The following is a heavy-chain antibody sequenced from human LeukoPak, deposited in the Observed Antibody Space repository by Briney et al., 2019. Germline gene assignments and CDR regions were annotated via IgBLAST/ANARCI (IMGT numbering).Heavy chain of an antibody. V-gene: IGHV1-18*01. D-gene: IGHD4-17*01. CDR2: ITVYNGNT. CDR1: GYTFTSYP. Sequence: ASVKVSCKASGYTFTSYPISWVRQAPGQGLEWMGWITVYNGNTNYAQKLQGRVTMTTDTSTSTAYMELRSLRSGDTAVYYCARGYDYGDYVGDFDYWGQGTLVTVSS. J-gene: IGHJ4*02. CDR3: ARGYDYGDYVGDFDY.